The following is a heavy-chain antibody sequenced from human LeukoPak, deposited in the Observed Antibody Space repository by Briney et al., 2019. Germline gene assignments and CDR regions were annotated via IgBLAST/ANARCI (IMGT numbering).Heavy chain of an antibody. V-gene: IGHV4-34*01. CDR1: GGSFSGYY. J-gene: IGHJ4*02. Sequence: PSETLSLTCAVYGGSFSGYYWSWIRQPPGKGLEWIGEINHSGSTNYSPSLKSRVTISVDASKNQFSLKLSSVTAADTAVYYCASRGSYGYDYWGQGTLVTVSS. CDR3: ASRGSYGYDY. D-gene: IGHD5-18*01. CDR2: INHSGST.